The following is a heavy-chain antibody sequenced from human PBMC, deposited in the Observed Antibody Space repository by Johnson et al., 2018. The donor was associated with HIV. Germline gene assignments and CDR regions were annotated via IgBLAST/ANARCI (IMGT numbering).Heavy chain of an antibody. CDR1: GFTFSSYW. V-gene: IGHV3-7*05. Sequence: VQVVESGGGLVQPGGSLRLSCAASGFTFSSYWMSWVRQAPGKGLEWVANIKQDGSEKYYVDSVKGRFTISRDNSKNTLYFQMNSLRADDTAVYYCAREDMEWGAFDIWGQGTMVTVSS. CDR3: AREDMEWGAFDI. J-gene: IGHJ3*02. D-gene: IGHD3-3*01. CDR2: IKQDGSEK.